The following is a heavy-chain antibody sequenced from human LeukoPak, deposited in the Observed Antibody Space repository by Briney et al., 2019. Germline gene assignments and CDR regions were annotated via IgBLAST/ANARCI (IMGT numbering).Heavy chain of an antibody. CDR3: AKGRPYYYDSSAYDFDY. D-gene: IGHD3-22*01. CDR2: ISYDGSNK. CDR1: GFTLSSYG. Sequence: GGSLRLSCAASGFTLSSYGMHWVRQAPGKGLEWVAVISYDGSNKYYADSVKGRFTISRDNSKNTLYLQMNSLRAEDTAVYYCAKGRPYYYDSSAYDFDYWGQGTLVTVSS. J-gene: IGHJ4*02. V-gene: IGHV3-30*18.